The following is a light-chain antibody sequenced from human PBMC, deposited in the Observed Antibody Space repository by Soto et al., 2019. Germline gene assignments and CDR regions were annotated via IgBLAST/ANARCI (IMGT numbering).Light chain of an antibody. Sequence: QLVLTQPPSASGTPGQRVTISCSGSSSNIGRNTVNWYQQLPGTAPKLLIYSNNQRPSGVPDRFSGSKSGTSASLAISGLQSEDEADYYCAAWDDSLNGLLFGGGTKLTVL. V-gene: IGLV1-44*01. CDR2: SNN. CDR1: SSNIGRNT. J-gene: IGLJ2*01. CDR3: AAWDDSLNGLL.